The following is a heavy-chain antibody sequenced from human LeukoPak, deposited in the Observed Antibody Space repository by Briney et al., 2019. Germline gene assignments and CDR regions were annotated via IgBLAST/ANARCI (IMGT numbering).Heavy chain of an antibody. V-gene: IGHV3-66*04. CDR3: ARLRRELWGLNFDD. CDR2: IYSDGSP. J-gene: IGHJ4*02. CDR1: GFAVSNNY. D-gene: IGHD1-7*01. Sequence: GGSLRLSCAASGFAVSNNYMSWVRQAPGKGLEWVSVIYSDGSPYYADSVRGRFTISRDNSKNTLYLQMNSLRAEDTAVYYCARLRRELWGLNFDDWGQGTRVTVSS.